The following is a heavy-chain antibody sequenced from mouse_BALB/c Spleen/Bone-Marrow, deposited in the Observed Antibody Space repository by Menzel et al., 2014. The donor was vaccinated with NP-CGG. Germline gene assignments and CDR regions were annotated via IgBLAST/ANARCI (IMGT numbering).Heavy chain of an antibody. D-gene: IGHD1-2*01. CDR1: GLAFSSYD. Sequence: EVHLVESGGGLVKPGGSLKLSCAASGLAFSSYDMSWVRQTPEKRLEWVAYISSGGGSTYYPDTVKGRFTISRDNAKNTLYLQMSSLKSEDTAMYYCARQGYGYVDFDVWGAGTTVTVSS. CDR2: ISSGGGST. V-gene: IGHV5-12-1*01. CDR3: ARQGYGYVDFDV. J-gene: IGHJ1*01.